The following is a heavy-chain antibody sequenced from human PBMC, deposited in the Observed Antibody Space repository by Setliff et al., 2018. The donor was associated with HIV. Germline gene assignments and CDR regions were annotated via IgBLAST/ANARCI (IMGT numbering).Heavy chain of an antibody. D-gene: IGHD6-19*01. CDR1: GFDLGDYA. J-gene: IGHJ6*03. Sequence: PGGSLRLSCAGVGFDLGDYAVTWVRQAPGKGLEWVSFIRSEEYGGTSAFAASVKGRFTISRDDTRGIAYLQMNSLQTEDTGVYYCARDGGPGSGWGDYSYYFSMDVWGKGTTVTVSS. CDR3: ARDGGPGSGWGDYSYYFSMDV. V-gene: IGHV3-49*04. CDR2: IRSEEYGGTS.